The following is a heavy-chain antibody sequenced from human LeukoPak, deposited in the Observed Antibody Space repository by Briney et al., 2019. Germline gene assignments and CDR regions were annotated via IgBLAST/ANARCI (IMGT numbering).Heavy chain of an antibody. CDR1: GFTFSSYA. Sequence: GRSLRLSCAASGFTFSSYAMHWVRQAPGKGLEWVAVISYDGSNKYYADSVKGRFTISRDNSKNTLYLQMNSLRAEDTAVYYCARAHSIAAAAHFDYWGQGTLVTVSS. J-gene: IGHJ4*02. CDR2: ISYDGSNK. D-gene: IGHD6-13*01. CDR3: ARAHSIAAAAHFDY. V-gene: IGHV3-30*04.